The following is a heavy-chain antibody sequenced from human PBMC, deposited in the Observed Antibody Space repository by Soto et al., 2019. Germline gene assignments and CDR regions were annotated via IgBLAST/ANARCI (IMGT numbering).Heavy chain of an antibody. V-gene: IGHV3-66*01. D-gene: IGHD2-15*01. CDR1: GFNFNSHW. Sequence: GGSLRLSCAASGFNFNSHWMNWVRQAPGKGLEWVSDIYSGGSTNYADSVKGRFTVSRDNSKNTLFLQMNSLRAEDTAVYYCSVAGNYFDFWGQGTLVTAPQ. CDR3: SVAGNYFDF. J-gene: IGHJ4*02. CDR2: IYSGGST.